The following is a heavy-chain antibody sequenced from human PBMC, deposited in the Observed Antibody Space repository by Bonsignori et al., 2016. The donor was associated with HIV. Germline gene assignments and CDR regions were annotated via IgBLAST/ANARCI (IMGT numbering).Heavy chain of an antibody. CDR3: VRLGSRGHRSGSINFDF. D-gene: IGHD5-18*01. CDR2: VYYTGST. V-gene: IGHV4-39*01. Sequence: QLQLQESGPGLVKPSETLSLTCSVSGGSISSSVYYWGWFRQPPGKGLEWIGSVYYTGSTHYTPSLTSRLTISVDTSKTQFSLWLSSVAAADTAVYYCVRLGSRGHRSGSINFDFWGQGNPGHRL. CDR1: GGSISSSVYY. J-gene: IGHJ4*01.